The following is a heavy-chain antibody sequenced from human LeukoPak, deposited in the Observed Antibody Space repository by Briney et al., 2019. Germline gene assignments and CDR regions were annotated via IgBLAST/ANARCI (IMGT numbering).Heavy chain of an antibody. J-gene: IGHJ4*02. CDR3: ARSSGSYRQYYFDY. D-gene: IGHD1-26*01. V-gene: IGHV3-30-3*01. CDR1: GFTFSSYA. CDR2: ISYDGSNK. Sequence: PGRSLRLSCAASGFTFSSYAMHWVRQAPGKGLEWVAVISYDGSNKYHADSVKGRFTISKDNSKNTLYLQMNSLRAEDTAVYYCARSSGSYRQYYFDYWGQGTLVTVSS.